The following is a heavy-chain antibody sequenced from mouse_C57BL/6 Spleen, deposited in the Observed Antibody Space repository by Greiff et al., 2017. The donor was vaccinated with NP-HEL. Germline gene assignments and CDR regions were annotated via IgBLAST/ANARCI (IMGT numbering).Heavy chain of an antibody. D-gene: IGHD1-1*01. CDR2: IYPRDGST. CDR3: EREGPYNYGSSTWYIDV. CDR1: GYTFTDHT. Sequence: VQLQQSDAELVKPGASVKISCKVSGYTFTDHTIHWMKQRPEQGLEWIGYIYPRDGSTKYNEKFKGKATLTADKSSSTAYMQLNSLTSEDSAVYFCEREGPYNYGSSTWYIDVWGTGTTVTVSS. V-gene: IGHV1-78*01. J-gene: IGHJ1*03.